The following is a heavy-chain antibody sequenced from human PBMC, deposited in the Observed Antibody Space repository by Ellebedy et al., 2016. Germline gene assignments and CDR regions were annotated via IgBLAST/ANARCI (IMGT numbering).Heavy chain of an antibody. D-gene: IGHD6-19*01. CDR3: ARCRPAYSSGWYVGGHLGGMDV. CDR2: ISTSGGST. Sequence: GESLKISXAASGFTFNNYAMSWVRQAPGKGLEWVSAISTSGGSTFYADSVRGRFTISRDNSKNTLNLQMNSLRAEDTAVYYCARCRPAYSSGWYVGGHLGGMDVWGQGTTVTVSS. CDR1: GFTFNNYA. V-gene: IGHV3-23*01. J-gene: IGHJ6*02.